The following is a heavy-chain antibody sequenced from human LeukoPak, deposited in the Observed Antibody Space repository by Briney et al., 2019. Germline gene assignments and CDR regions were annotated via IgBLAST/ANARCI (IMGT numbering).Heavy chain of an antibody. CDR3: ARGGGGSYYDSSGYFDYFDY. CDR1: GGSISSSSYY. CDR2: IYYSGSI. V-gene: IGHV4-39*07. J-gene: IGHJ4*02. D-gene: IGHD3-22*01. Sequence: PSETLSLTCTVSGGSISSSSYYWGWIRQPPGKGLEWIGSIYYSGSIYYNPSLKSRVTISVDTSKNQFSLKLSSVTAADTAVYYCARGGGGSYYDSSGYFDYFDYWGQGTLVTVSS.